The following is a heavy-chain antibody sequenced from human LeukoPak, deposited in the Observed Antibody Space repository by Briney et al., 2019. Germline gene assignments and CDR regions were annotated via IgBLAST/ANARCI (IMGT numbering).Heavy chain of an antibody. CDR1: GRSFSGYY. CDR2: INHSGST. V-gene: IGHV4-34*01. Sequence: PSETLSLTCAVYGRSFSGYYWSWIRQPPGKGLEWIGEINHSGSTNYNPSLKSRVTISVDTSKNQFSLKLSSVTAADTAVYCCARRRGPGYCSSTSCYARDWFDPWGQGTLVTVSS. CDR3: ARRRGPGYCSSTSCYARDWFDP. J-gene: IGHJ5*02. D-gene: IGHD2-2*01.